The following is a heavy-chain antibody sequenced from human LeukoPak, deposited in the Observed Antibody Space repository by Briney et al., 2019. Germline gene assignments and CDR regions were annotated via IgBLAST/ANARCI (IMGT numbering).Heavy chain of an antibody. V-gene: IGHV1-18*01. D-gene: IGHD1-14*01. CDR3: ARTKAPPDPLAWFDP. J-gene: IGHJ5*02. CDR1: GYSFRNCG. Sequence: ASVKVSCKASGYSFRNCGISWVRQPPGQGLEWMGWISPYSGSTDYPQKFKGRVTMSKDTSTSTAYMELRRLRSDDTAVYYCARTKAPPDPLAWFDPWGQGTLVTV. CDR2: ISPYSGST.